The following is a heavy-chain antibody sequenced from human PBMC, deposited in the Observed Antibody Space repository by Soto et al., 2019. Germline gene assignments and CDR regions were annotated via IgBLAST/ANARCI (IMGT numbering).Heavy chain of an antibody. D-gene: IGHD6-19*01. V-gene: IGHV3-30*18. CDR3: VKDGSSGWPYFDDMDV. CDR1: GFTFSSYC. Sequence: LRLSCAASGFTFSSYCMHWVRQAPCKGLEWVAVILYDGSKKYYADSVKGRFTISRDNSKNTLYLQMSSLRAEDTALYYCVKDGSSGWPYFDDMDVWGQGTTVTVSS. J-gene: IGHJ6*02. CDR2: ILYDGSKK.